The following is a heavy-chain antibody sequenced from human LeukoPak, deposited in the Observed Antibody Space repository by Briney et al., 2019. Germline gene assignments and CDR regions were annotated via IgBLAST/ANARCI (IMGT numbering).Heavy chain of an antibody. CDR3: TRFNQEPYGMDV. J-gene: IGHJ6*02. Sequence: QPGGSLRLSCAASGFTFSGSAMHWVRQTSGKGLEWVGHIRSKANSYATAYAASVEGRFTISRDDSKNTAYLQMNSLKAEDTAVYYCTRFNQEPYGMDVWGQGTTVTVSS. V-gene: IGHV3-73*01. D-gene: IGHD1-14*01. CDR1: GFTFSGSA. CDR2: IRSKANSYAT.